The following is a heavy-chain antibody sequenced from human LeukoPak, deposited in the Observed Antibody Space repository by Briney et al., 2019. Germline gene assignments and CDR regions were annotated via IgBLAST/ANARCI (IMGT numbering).Heavy chain of an antibody. Sequence: GGSLRLSCAASGFTVSSSYMSWVRQAPGKGLEWVSVIYSGGSTYYADSVKGRFTISRDNSKNTLYLQMNSLRAEDTAVYYCARDSGNLELRKYYYYGMDVWGQGTTVTVSS. J-gene: IGHJ6*02. V-gene: IGHV3-66*01. CDR1: GFTVSSSY. CDR2: IYSGGST. D-gene: IGHD1-7*01. CDR3: ARDSGNLELRKYYYYGMDV.